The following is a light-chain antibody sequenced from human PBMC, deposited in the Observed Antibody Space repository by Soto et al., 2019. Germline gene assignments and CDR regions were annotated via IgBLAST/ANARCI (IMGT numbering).Light chain of an antibody. CDR1: ITDVGGYNY. J-gene: IGLJ1*01. Sequence: QSALAQPASLSGSPGQSITISCTGTITDVGGYNYVSWYQHHSGKAPKLLIYEVTNRPSGISDRFSGSKSVNTAYLTISGLQAEDESDYYCGSYSSTDITSVFGTGTKVTVL. CDR2: EVT. CDR3: GSYSSTDITSV. V-gene: IGLV2-14*01.